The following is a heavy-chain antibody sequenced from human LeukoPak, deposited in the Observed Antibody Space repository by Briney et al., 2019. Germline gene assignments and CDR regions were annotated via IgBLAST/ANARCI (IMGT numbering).Heavy chain of an antibody. Sequence: PGGSLRLSCAASGFTFSSYWMTWVRQAPGKGLEWVSGISGSGGSTYYADSVKGRFTISRDNSKNTLYLQMNSLRAEDTAVYYCAKSYDYIWGSYRFNWFDSWGQGTLVTVSS. V-gene: IGHV3-23*01. D-gene: IGHD3-16*02. CDR1: GFTFSSYW. J-gene: IGHJ5*01. CDR3: AKSYDYIWGSYRFNWFDS. CDR2: ISGSGGST.